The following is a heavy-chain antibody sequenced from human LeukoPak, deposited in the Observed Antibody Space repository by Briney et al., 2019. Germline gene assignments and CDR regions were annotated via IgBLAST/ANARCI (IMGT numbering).Heavy chain of an antibody. CDR2: INSDGSST. Sequence: PGGSLRLSCAASGFTFSSYWMHWVRQAPGKGLVWVSRINSDGSSTTYADSVKGRFTISRDNAKNTLYLQMNSLRAEDTAVYYCARGPEAYLLYFDYWGQGTLVTLSS. CDR1: GFTFSSYW. J-gene: IGHJ4*02. CDR3: ARGPEAYLLYFDY. D-gene: IGHD2-21*01. V-gene: IGHV3-74*01.